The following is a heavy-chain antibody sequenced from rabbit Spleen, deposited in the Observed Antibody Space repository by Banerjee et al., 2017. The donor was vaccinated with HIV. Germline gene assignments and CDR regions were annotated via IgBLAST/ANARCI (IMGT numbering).Heavy chain of an antibody. Sequence: QSLEESGGDLVKPGASLTLTCTASGFSFSSNYYMCWVRQAPGKGLEWIACIEGGSSAFSYFASWAKGRFTISKTSSTTVSLQVTSLTGADTATYFCARDLVAVIGWNFNLWGQGTLVTVS. CDR1: GFSFSSNYY. CDR2: IEGGSSAFS. CDR3: ARDLVAVIGWNFNL. D-gene: IGHD1-1*01. J-gene: IGHJ4*01. V-gene: IGHV1S40*01.